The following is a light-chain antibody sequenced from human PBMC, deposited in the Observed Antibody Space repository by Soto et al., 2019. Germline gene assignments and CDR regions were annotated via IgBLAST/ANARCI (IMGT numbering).Light chain of an antibody. CDR3: HKNGSSSLVP. V-gene: IGKV3-20*01. CDR2: GAS. Sequence: EIVLTQSPGTLSLSPGERATLSCRASQSVSSSYLAWYEQKPGQAPRLLIYGASSRATGIPDRFSGSGSGKSSTLPSSRREPEDFAVYYCHKNGSSSLVPFAPGTKVDIK. J-gene: IGKJ3*01. CDR1: QSVSSSY.